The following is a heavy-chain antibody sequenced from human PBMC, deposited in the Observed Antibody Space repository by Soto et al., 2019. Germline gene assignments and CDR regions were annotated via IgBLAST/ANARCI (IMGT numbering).Heavy chain of an antibody. D-gene: IGHD5-12*01. CDR3: ARYRDIVATIHNWFDP. CDR1: GGSISSYY. Sequence: SETLSLTCTVSGGSISSYYWSWIRQPPGKGLEWIGYIYYSGSTNYNPSLKSRVTISVDTSKNQFSLKLSSVTAADTAVYYCARYRDIVATIHNWFDPWGQGTLVTVSS. V-gene: IGHV4-59*01. J-gene: IGHJ5*02. CDR2: IYYSGST.